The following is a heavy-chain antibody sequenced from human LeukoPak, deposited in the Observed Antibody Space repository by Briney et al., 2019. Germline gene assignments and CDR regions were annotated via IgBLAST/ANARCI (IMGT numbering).Heavy chain of an antibody. CDR2: IYYSGST. CDR1: GGSISSYY. V-gene: IGHV4-59*01. D-gene: IGHD2-15*01. Sequence: PSETLSLTCTVSGGSISSYYWSWIRQPPGKGLEWIGYIYYSGSTNYNPSLKSRVTISVDTSKNQFSLKLTSVTPADTAVYYCARERVYCSGGSCYSRSYWGQGTLVTVSS. CDR3: ARERVYCSGGSCYSRSY. J-gene: IGHJ4*02.